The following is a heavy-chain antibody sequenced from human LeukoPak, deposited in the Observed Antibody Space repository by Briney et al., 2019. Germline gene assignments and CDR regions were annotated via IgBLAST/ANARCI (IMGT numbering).Heavy chain of an antibody. CDR3: ARGAFATYDSSGYYLDY. J-gene: IGHJ4*02. V-gene: IGHV1-69*04. CDR1: GGTFSSYA. Sequence: GASVKVSCKASGGTFSSYAISWVRQAPGQGLEWMGRIIPILGIANYAQKFRGRVTVTADKSTSTAYMELSSLRSEDTAVYYCARGAFATYDSSGYYLDYWGQGTLVTVSS. D-gene: IGHD3-22*01. CDR2: IIPILGIA.